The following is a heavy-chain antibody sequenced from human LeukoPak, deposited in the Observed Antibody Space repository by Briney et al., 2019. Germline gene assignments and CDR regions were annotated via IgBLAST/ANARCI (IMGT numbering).Heavy chain of an antibody. Sequence: GGSLRLSCAASGFTFNNYAMSWVRQAPGKGLEWVSTISGSDDNTYYADSVKGRFTISRDISKNTLYLQLNSLRADDTAVYYCANDFDHWGQGTLVTVSS. CDR1: GFTFNNYA. CDR3: ANDFDH. J-gene: IGHJ4*02. V-gene: IGHV3-23*01. CDR2: ISGSDDNT.